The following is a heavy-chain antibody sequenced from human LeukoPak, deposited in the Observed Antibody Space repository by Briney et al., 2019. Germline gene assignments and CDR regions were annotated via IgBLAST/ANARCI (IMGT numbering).Heavy chain of an antibody. D-gene: IGHD2-2*01. CDR1: GGTFGSYA. Sequence: SVKVSCKASGGTFGSYAISWVRQAPGQGLEWMGGIIPIFGTANYAQKFQGRVTITADESTSTAYMELSSLRSEDTAVYYCARGRGYCSSTSCSTPREYYYYGMDVWGQGTTVTVSS. V-gene: IGHV1-69*01. CDR3: ARGRGYCSSTSCSTPREYYYYGMDV. J-gene: IGHJ6*02. CDR2: IIPIFGTA.